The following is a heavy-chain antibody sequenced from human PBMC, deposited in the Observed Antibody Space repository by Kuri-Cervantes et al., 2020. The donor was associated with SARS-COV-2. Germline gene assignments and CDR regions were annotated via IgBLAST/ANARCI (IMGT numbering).Heavy chain of an antibody. J-gene: IGHJ4*02. CDR1: GFTFGDYA. V-gene: IGHV3-49*01. Sequence: GESLKISCTASGFTFGDYAMSRFRQAPGKGLEWVGFIRSKAYGGTTEYTASVKGRFTISRDDSKSIAYLQMNSLKTEDTAVYYCTRENSIGWAGTRWGQGTLVTVSS. CDR2: IRSKAYGGTT. D-gene: IGHD3-10*01. CDR3: TRENSIGWAGTR.